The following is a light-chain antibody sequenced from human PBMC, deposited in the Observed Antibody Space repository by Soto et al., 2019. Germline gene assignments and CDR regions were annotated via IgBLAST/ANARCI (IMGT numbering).Light chain of an antibody. CDR1: QSVFYSSNSKNY. J-gene: IGKJ4*01. CDR2: WAS. Sequence: DIVMTQSPDSLAVSLGERATINCKSSQSVFYSSNSKNYLAWYQQKPGQPPKLIIYWASTRESGVPDRFSGSGSGTDFTLTIGSLQAEDVAVYYCQQYYGSPLTFGVGKKVNI. CDR3: QQYYGSPLT. V-gene: IGKV4-1*01.